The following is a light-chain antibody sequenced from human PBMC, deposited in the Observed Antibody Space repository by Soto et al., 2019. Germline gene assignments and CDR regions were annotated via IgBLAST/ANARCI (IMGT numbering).Light chain of an antibody. V-gene: IGKV1-5*01. J-gene: IGKJ1*01. CDR2: DAS. Sequence: DIQMTQSPSTLSASLGDRVTITFRASQSISIWLAWYQHKPGKAPQVLIWDASSLQRGVPSRFSGSGSGTEFTLTISSLQPDDFATYYCQQYNNYATWTFGQGTKVDIK. CDR1: QSISIW. CDR3: QQYNNYATWT.